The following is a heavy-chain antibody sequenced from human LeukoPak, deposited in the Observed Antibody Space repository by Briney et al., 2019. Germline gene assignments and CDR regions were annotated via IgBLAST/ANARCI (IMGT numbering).Heavy chain of an antibody. J-gene: IGHJ4*02. V-gene: IGHV1-18*01. CDR1: GGTYSSYA. CDR3: ARGAPSTAVAGTGDY. CDR2: ISAYNGNT. Sequence: GSSVKVSCKASGGTYSSYAISWVRQAPGQGLEWMGWISAYNGNTNYAQKLQGRVTMTTDTSTSTAYMELRSLRSDDTAVYYCARGAPSTAVAGTGDYWGQGTLVTVSS. D-gene: IGHD6-19*01.